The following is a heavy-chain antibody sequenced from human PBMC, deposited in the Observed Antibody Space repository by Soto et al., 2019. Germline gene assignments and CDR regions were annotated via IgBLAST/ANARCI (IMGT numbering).Heavy chain of an antibody. V-gene: IGHV3-33*01. CDR2: IWYDGSNK. D-gene: IGHD5-18*01. J-gene: IGHJ4*02. Sequence: GGSLRLSCAASGFTFSSYGMHWVRQAPGKGLEWVAVIWYDGSNKYYADSVKGRFTISRDNSKNTLYLQMNSLRAEDTAVYYCARERKRYSYGLYYFDYWGQGTLVTVSS. CDR3: ARERKRYSYGLYYFDY. CDR1: GFTFSSYG.